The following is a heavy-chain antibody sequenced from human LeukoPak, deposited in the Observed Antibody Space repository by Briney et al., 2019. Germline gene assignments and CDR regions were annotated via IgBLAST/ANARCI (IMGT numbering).Heavy chain of an antibody. Sequence: GGSLRLSCAASGFTFSSYSMNWVRQAPGKGLEWVSSISSSSSYIYYADSVKGRFTISRDNAKNSLYLQMNSLRAEDTAVYYCARDSSGWYSYYRWGQGTLVTVSS. CDR3: ARDSSGWYSYYR. CDR1: GFTFSSYS. J-gene: IGHJ4*02. V-gene: IGHV3-21*01. CDR2: ISSSSSYI. D-gene: IGHD6-19*01.